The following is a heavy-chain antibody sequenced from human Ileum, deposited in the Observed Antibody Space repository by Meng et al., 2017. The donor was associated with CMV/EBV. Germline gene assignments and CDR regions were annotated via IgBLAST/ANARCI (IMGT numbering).Heavy chain of an antibody. D-gene: IGHD6-13*01. CDR1: GFTFSSYS. CDR3: ARGLRIAAAGRTTCDY. V-gene: IGHV3-48*04. J-gene: IGHJ4*02. Sequence: GGSLRLSCAASGFTFSSYSMNWVRQAPGKGLEWVSYISSSSSTIYYAGSVKGRFTISRDNAKNSLYLQMNSLRAEDTAVYYCARGLRIAAAGRTTCDYWGQGTLVTVSS. CDR2: ISSSSSTI.